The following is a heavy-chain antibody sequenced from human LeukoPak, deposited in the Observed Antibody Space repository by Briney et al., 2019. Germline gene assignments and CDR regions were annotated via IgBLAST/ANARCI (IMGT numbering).Heavy chain of an antibody. J-gene: IGHJ4*02. CDR1: GYTFTGYY. CDR2: INPNSGGT. CDR3: ARDRYGYDSRGYYNFDY. Sequence: ASVKVSCKASGYTFTGYYMHWVRQAPGQGLEWMGWINPNSGGTNYAQKFQGRVTMTRDTSISTAYMELSRLRSDDTAVYYCARDRYGYDSRGYYNFDYWGQGTLVTVSS. D-gene: IGHD3-22*01. V-gene: IGHV1-2*02.